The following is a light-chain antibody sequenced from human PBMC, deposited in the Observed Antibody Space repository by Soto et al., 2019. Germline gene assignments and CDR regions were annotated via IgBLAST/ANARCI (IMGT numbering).Light chain of an antibody. CDR2: GAS. V-gene: IGKV3-15*01. CDR3: QQYNNWPRT. CDR1: QSVSSN. Sequence: EIVMTQSPATLSVSPGERATLSCRASQSVSSNLAWYQQKPGQAPRLLIYGASTRATGIPARFSGSGSGTEXXXTXXSLQSEDFAVYYCQQYNNWPRTFGQGTKVEIK. J-gene: IGKJ1*01.